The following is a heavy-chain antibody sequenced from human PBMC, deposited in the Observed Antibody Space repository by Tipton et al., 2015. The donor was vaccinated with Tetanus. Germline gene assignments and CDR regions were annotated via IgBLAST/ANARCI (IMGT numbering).Heavy chain of an antibody. CDR3: TRHRRGDGYNLGAY. J-gene: IGHJ4*02. Sequence: AASGFTFSSYEMNWVRRAPGKGLEWVSYISSSGSIVYYADSVKGRFTFSRDNAKNSLYLQMNSLRVEDTALYYCTRHRRGDGYNLGAYWGPGTLVTVSS. CDR2: ISSSGSIV. V-gene: IGHV3-48*03. CDR1: GFTFSSYE. D-gene: IGHD5-24*01.